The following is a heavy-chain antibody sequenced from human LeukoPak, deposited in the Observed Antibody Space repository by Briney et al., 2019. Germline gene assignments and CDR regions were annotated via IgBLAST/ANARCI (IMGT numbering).Heavy chain of an antibody. Sequence: GGSLRLSCAASGFTFDDYGMSWVRQAPGKGLEWVSGINWNGGSTGYADSVKGRFTISRDNAKNSLYLQMNSLRAGDTAVYYCARAAYSSTWYSRYFDLWGRGTLATVSS. J-gene: IGHJ2*01. D-gene: IGHD6-13*01. V-gene: IGHV3-20*04. CDR1: GFTFDDYG. CDR3: ARAAYSSTWYSRYFDL. CDR2: INWNGGST.